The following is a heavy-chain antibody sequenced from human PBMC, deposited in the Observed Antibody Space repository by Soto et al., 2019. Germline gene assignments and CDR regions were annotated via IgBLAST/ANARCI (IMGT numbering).Heavy chain of an antibody. CDR3: ARTTQGFDF. CDR1: GGSISNVDSY. CDR2: IHYSGTN. Sequence: QVQLQESGPGLVKPSQTLSLTCTVSGGSISNVDSYWNWIRQHPVKGLEWIGYIHYSGTNLYNPSLKSRITISVDTSNNQFSLNLSSVTAADTAMYYCARTTQGFDFWGQGTLVTVSS. D-gene: IGHD4-17*01. V-gene: IGHV4-31*03. J-gene: IGHJ4*02.